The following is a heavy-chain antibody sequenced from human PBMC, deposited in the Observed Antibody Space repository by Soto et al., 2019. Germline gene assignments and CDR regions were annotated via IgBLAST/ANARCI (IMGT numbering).Heavy chain of an antibody. D-gene: IGHD2-2*01. V-gene: IGHV4-61*01. CDR2: ISYSGST. Sequence: SETLSLTCTVSVVSVTSTSSYWTWIRQPPGKGLECIGYISYSGSTDYNPSLKSRVTISVDTSKNQFSLQLSSVTTADKAVYYCARLYCRRTSCFMDYWGRGTLVTVSS. J-gene: IGHJ4*02. CDR1: VVSVTSTSSY. CDR3: ARLYCRRTSCFMDY.